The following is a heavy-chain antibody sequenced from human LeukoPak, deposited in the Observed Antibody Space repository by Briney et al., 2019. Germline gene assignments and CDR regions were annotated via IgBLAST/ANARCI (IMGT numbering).Heavy chain of an antibody. J-gene: IGHJ5*02. CDR2: ISSSGDT. CDR3: VRALYNSGQFDP. CDR1: GFTFRKFD. Sequence: GGSLRLSCAASGFTFRKFDMHWVRQPTGKGLEWVSGISSSGDTFYQDSVKGRFTISRENGENSLFLQLNSLRTGDTAVYYCVRALYNSGQFDPWGQGTLVTVS. V-gene: IGHV3-13*04. D-gene: IGHD5-12*01.